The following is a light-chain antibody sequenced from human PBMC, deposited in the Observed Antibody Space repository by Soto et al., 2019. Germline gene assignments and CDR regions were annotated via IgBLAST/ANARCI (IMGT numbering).Light chain of an antibody. J-gene: IGKJ4*01. Sequence: DIQMTQSPSSLSASVGDRFTITCRASQSISKYVNWYQHKPGKAPTVLIHAASSLQSGVPSRFSGSGSGTDFFLTISSLQPEDFAVYYCQQSHSTHLTFGGATKMDIK. V-gene: IGKV1-39*01. CDR2: AAS. CDR3: QQSHSTHLT. CDR1: QSISKY.